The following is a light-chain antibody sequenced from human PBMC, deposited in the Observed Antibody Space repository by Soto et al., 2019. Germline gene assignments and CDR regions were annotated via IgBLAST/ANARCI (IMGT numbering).Light chain of an antibody. CDR3: QQYNERPPWT. CDR1: QNINTW. V-gene: IGKV1-5*03. CDR2: KAS. J-gene: IGKJ1*01. Sequence: DIQMTQSPSTLSASVGDRVTITCRASQNINTWLAWYQQKPGKAPNLLIYKASTLESGVPSRFNGSGSGTEFTLTISSLQSDDVGIYYCQQYNERPPWTFGQGTKVDIK.